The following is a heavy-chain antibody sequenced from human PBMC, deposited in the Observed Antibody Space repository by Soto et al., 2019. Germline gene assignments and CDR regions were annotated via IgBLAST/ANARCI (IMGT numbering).Heavy chain of an antibody. D-gene: IGHD3-10*01. J-gene: IGHJ6*02. CDR3: ARGSQGSSSLLASYYYGMDV. CDR1: GDTVSSNSVA. Sequence: SQTLSLTCVGSGDTVSSNSVAWNWVRQSPSRGLEWLGRTYYRSRWYSDYAVSVRSRIDINADTSKNQVSLQLNSVTPEDTAVYYCARGSQGSSSLLASYYYGMDVWGQGATVTVSS. V-gene: IGHV6-1*01. CDR2: TYYRSRWYS.